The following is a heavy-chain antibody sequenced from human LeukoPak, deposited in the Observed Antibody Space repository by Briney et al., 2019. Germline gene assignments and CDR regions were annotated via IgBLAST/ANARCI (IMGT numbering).Heavy chain of an antibody. J-gene: IGHJ6*03. CDR1: GFRFSDYG. V-gene: IGHV3-30*02. Sequence: GGSLRLSCAASGFRFSDYGIHWVRQAPGKGLEWVAFIRFDATIKYYTDSVKGRFTISRDNSKNTVYFQMNSLSPEDAAVYYCARADYYFFMDVWGKGTTVTVSS. CDR2: IRFDATIK. D-gene: IGHD6-19*01. CDR3: ARADYYFFMDV.